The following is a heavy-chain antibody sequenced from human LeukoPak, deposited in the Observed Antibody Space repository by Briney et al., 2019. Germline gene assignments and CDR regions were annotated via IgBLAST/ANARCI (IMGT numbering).Heavy chain of an antibody. D-gene: IGHD7-27*01. V-gene: IGHV3-7*05. CDR1: GFTFSSYW. Sequence: GGSLRLSCAASGFTFSSYWMCWVRQIPGKGLEWVANIKQDGSETHYVDSVEGRFTISRDNSKNSLFLQMNSLRAEDTAVYYCARFSGLGSNWGRDYWGQGTLVTVSS. CDR2: IKQDGSET. CDR3: ARFSGLGSNWGRDY. J-gene: IGHJ4*02.